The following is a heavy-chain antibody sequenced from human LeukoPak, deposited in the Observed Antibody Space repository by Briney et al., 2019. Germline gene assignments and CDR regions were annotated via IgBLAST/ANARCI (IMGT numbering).Heavy chain of an antibody. CDR1: GFSLTGYW. CDR3: ARDKFGGMDV. CDR2: INGDGSKI. Sequence: GGSLRLSCAASGFSLTGYWIHRVRQVPGKGLVWLSCINGDGSKIDYADSVKGRFSVSRDNADNTVYVQMNSLRVEDTAVYYCARDKFGGMDVWGKGTTVTVSS. V-gene: IGHV3-74*01. D-gene: IGHD3-10*01. J-gene: IGHJ6*04.